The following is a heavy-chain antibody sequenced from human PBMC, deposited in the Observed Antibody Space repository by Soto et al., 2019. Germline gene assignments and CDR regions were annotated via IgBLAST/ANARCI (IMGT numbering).Heavy chain of an antibody. V-gene: IGHV3-21*01. J-gene: IGHJ4*02. CDR3: ARDFVAATGFFEY. D-gene: IGHD6-19*01. CDR2: ISSVSSDI. Sequence: PGGSLRLSCAASGFTFSTYSMNWVRQAPGKGLEWISSISSVSSDIFYADSVKGRFTISRDNAKNSLYLQMNSLRAEDTAVYYCARDFVAATGFFEYWGQGILVTVSS. CDR1: GFTFSTYS.